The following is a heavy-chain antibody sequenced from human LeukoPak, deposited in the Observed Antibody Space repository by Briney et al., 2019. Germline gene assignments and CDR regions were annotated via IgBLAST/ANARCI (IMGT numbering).Heavy chain of an antibody. CDR1: GFTVSSNY. J-gene: IGHJ3*02. Sequence: GGSLRLSCAASGFTVSSNYMSWVRQAPGKGLEWVSVIYSGDSKYYADSVKGRFIISRDNSKNTLYLQMNSLTVEDTAIYYCATFPPIGRSFSFDIWGQGTMVTVSS. D-gene: IGHD1-26*01. CDR3: ATFPPIGRSFSFDI. CDR2: IYSGDSK. V-gene: IGHV3-53*01.